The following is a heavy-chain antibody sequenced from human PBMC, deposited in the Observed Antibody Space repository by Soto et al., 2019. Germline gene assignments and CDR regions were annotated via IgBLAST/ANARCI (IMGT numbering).Heavy chain of an antibody. CDR2: ISGSGSST. Sequence: GSLRLSCAASGFTFNNYAMNWVRQAPGKGLEWVSTISGSGSSTYYADSVKGRFTISRDNSKNTLYLQMNSLRAEDTAVYYCAKDNIVGATAWFDYWGQGTLVTVSS. CDR3: AKDNIVGATAWFDY. CDR1: GFTFNNYA. D-gene: IGHD1-26*01. V-gene: IGHV3-23*01. J-gene: IGHJ4*02.